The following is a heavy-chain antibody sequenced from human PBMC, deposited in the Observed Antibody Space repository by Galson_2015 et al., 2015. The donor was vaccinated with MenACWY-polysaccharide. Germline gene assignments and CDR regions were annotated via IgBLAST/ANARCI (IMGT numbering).Heavy chain of an antibody. CDR3: AKRMTTVGAFDI. J-gene: IGHJ3*02. V-gene: IGHV3-23*01. Sequence: SLRISCAASGFTFSSCAMSWVRQAPGKGLEWVSGISGSGGTTYYADSVKGRFTISRDNSKNTLYLQMNSLRAEDTAVYYCAKRMTTVGAFDIWGHGTMVTVSS. CDR2: ISGSGGTT. D-gene: IGHD4-23*01. CDR1: GFTFSSCA.